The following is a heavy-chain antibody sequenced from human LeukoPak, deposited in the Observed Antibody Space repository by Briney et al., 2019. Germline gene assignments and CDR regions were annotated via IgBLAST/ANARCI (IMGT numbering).Heavy chain of an antibody. D-gene: IGHD3-10*01. CDR2: IYYSGST. J-gene: IGHJ5*02. V-gene: IGHV4-61*01. Sequence: SETLSLTCTVSGGSISSSSYYWSWIRQPPGKGLEWIGYIYYSGSTNYNPSLKSRVTISVDTSKNQFSLKLSSVTAADAAVYYCARDRYYGSGSYYNWFDPWGQGTLVTVSS. CDR1: GGSISSSSYY. CDR3: ARDRYYGSGSYYNWFDP.